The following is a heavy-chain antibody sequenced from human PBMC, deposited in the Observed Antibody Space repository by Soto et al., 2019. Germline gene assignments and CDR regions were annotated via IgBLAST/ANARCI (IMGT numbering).Heavy chain of an antibody. CDR2: IYYTGNT. CDR3: ALALRPTGSPGYWYFDL. J-gene: IGHJ2*01. V-gene: IGHV4-31*03. Sequence: QVQLQESGPGLVKPSQTLSLTCTVSGVSINTGGRFWSWVRQHPGKGLEWIGYIYYTGNTDYNPSLRSRPTFSVDTPKNQYSLNLRSVTAADTAVYYCALALRPTGSPGYWYFDLWGRGTLVTVSS. D-gene: IGHD1-1*01. CDR1: GVSINTGGRF.